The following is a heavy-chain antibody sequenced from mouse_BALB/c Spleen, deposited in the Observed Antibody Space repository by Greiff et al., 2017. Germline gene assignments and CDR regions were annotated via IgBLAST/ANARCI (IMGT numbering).Heavy chain of an antibody. CDR2: IWAGGST. Sequence: VLLVESGPGLVAPSQTLSITCTVSGFSFTSSGLHWVRQPPGKGLEWLGVIWAGGSTTYNSALMSRLSITKDNSKSQVFLNMNSLQTDDTAMYYGARGGDYHALDYGGQGTSVTVSS. CDR3: ARGGDYHALDY. D-gene: IGHD2-13*01. CDR1: GFSFTSSG. J-gene: IGHJ4*01. V-gene: IGHV2-9*02.